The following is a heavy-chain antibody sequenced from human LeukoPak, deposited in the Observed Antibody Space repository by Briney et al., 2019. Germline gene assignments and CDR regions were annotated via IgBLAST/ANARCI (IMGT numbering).Heavy chain of an antibody. CDR2: ICTSGST. J-gene: IGHJ3*02. D-gene: IGHD4-17*01. CDR3: ARVTVTTYQRAAFDI. CDR1: GGSISSYY. Sequence: SETLSLTCTVSGGSISSYYWSWIRQPAGKGLEWIGRICTSGSTNYNPSLKSRVTMSVDTSKNQFSLKLSSVTAADTAVYYCARVTVTTYQRAAFDIWGQGTMVTVSS. V-gene: IGHV4-4*07.